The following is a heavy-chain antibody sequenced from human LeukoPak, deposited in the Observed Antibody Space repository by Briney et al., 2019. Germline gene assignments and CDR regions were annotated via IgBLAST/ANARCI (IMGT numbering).Heavy chain of an antibody. CDR3: ARNRSGMPSDI. CDR2: ISSSGSTI. CDR1: GFTFSDYY. J-gene: IGHJ3*02. D-gene: IGHD1-1*01. Sequence: GGSLRLSWAASGFTFSDYYMSWIRQAPGKGLEWVSYISSSGSTIHYADSVKGRFTISRDNARNSLYLQMNSLRAEDTAVYYCARNRSGMPSDIWGQGTMVTVSS. V-gene: IGHV3-11*01.